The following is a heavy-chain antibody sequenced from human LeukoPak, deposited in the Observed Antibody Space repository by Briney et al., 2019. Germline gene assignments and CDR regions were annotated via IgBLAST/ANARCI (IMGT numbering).Heavy chain of an antibody. J-gene: IGHJ2*01. CDR3: ARETLDSGGNYGWYFDL. CDR1: GFTFSRYD. V-gene: IGHV3-13*04. D-gene: IGHD4-23*01. CDR2: IGTCGDT. Sequence: GGSLRLSWAASGFTFSRYDMHWVRQARGKGLEWVLAIGTCGDTYYPGSVMGRFTISSENAKNSLYLQMNSLSARDTAVYYCARETLDSGGNYGWYFDLWGRGTLVTVSS.